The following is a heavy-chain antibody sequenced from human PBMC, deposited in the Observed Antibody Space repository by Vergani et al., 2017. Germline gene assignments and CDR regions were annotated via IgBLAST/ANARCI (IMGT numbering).Heavy chain of an antibody. Sequence: EVQLLESGGGLVQPGGSLRPSCAASGFTFSSYAMSWVRQAPGKGLEWVSASSGSGGSTYYADSVKVRFTISRDNSKNTLYLQMNSLRAEDTAVYYCAKGGASYCGGDCLTWFDPWGQGTLVTVSS. J-gene: IGHJ5*02. CDR2: SSGSGGST. V-gene: IGHV3-23*01. D-gene: IGHD2-21*02. CDR1: GFTFSSYA. CDR3: AKGGASYCGGDCLTWFDP.